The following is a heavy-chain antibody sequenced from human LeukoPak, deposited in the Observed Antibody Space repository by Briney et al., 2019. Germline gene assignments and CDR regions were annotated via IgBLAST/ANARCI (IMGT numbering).Heavy chain of an antibody. J-gene: IGHJ4*02. D-gene: IGHD2-21*02. V-gene: IGHV4-34*01. CDR3: ARVGYCGGDCYPFDY. CDR2: INHRGST. CDR1: GGSFSGYY. Sequence: SETLSLTCAIYGGSFSGYYWSWIRQPSGKGLEWIGEINHRGSTNYNPSLKSRVTISVDTSMNSFSLELSSVTAADTAVYYCARVGYCGGDCYPFDYWGQGTLTTISS.